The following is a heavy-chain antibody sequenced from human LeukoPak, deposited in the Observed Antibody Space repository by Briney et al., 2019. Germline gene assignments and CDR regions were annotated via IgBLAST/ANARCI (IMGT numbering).Heavy chain of an antibody. CDR2: ISYDGSNK. V-gene: IGHV3-30*18. CDR3: AKGYYDFWSGYYMPGGMDV. CDR1: GFTFSSYG. J-gene: IGHJ6*02. D-gene: IGHD3-3*01. Sequence: PGRSLRLSCAASGFTFSSYGMHWVRQAPGKGPEWVALISYDGSNKYYADSVKGRFTIYRGNSKNTLYLQMNSLRAEDTAVYYCAKGYYDFWSGYYMPGGMDVWGQGTTVTVSS.